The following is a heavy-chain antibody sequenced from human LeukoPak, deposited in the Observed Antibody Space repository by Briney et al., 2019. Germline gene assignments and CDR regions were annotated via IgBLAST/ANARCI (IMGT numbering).Heavy chain of an antibody. D-gene: IGHD6-13*01. Sequence: ASVKVSCKASGYTFTGYYMHWVRQAPGQGLEWMGWINPNSGGTEYAQKFQGRVTMTRDTSITTAYMELSRLRSDDTAMYYCARPTEYYSSRGWFDPWGQGTLVTVSS. CDR2: INPNSGGT. V-gene: IGHV1-2*02. J-gene: IGHJ5*02. CDR3: ARPTEYYSSRGWFDP. CDR1: GYTFTGYY.